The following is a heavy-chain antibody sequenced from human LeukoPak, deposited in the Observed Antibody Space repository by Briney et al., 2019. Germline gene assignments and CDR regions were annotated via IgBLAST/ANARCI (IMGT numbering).Heavy chain of an antibody. CDR1: GYTFTSYG. CDR3: ARLGIAVTGVDF. V-gene: IGHV1-2*02. Sequence: ASVKVSCKASGYTFTSYGISWVRQAPGQGLEWMGWINPNSGGTNYAQKSQGRVTMTRDTSISTAYMELRRLRSDDTAVYYCARLGIAVTGVDFWGQGTLVTVSS. CDR2: INPNSGGT. J-gene: IGHJ4*02. D-gene: IGHD6-19*01.